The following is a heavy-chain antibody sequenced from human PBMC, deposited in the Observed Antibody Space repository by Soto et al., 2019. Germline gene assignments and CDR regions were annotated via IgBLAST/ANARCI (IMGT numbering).Heavy chain of an antibody. D-gene: IGHD3-22*01. Sequence: GASVKVSCKASGGTFSSYAISWVRQAPGQGLEWMGGIIPIFGTANYAQKFQGRVTITADGSTSTAYMELSSLRSEDTAVYYCARVPRDSSGYHLDYWGQGTLVTVSS. J-gene: IGHJ4*02. V-gene: IGHV1-69*13. CDR3: ARVPRDSSGYHLDY. CDR2: IIPIFGTA. CDR1: GGTFSSYA.